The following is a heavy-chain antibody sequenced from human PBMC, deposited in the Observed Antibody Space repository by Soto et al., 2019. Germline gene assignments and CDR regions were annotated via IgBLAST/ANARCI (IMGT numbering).Heavy chain of an antibody. Sequence: PGGSLRLSCTASGFMFGSYWMTWVRHVPGKGLQWVANIKRDGSEKYYVDFVKGRFTISRDNADNSVFLDMNNLRVDDTATYYCARVRATDYEIAYWGQGSLVTVSS. CDR2: IKRDGSEK. CDR1: GFMFGSYW. D-gene: IGHD4-17*01. V-gene: IGHV3-7*03. CDR3: ARVRATDYEIAY. J-gene: IGHJ4*02.